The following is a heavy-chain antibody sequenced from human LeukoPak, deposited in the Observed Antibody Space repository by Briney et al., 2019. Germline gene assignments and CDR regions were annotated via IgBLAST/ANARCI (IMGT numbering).Heavy chain of an antibody. Sequence: GGSLRLSCAVSGFTFSSYAMSWVRHGPGKGLEWVSAISGSGGSTTYADSVKGQFTHSRDNSKNTLYLQMNSLRAEDTAVYYCAKSPTYYDFWSGHGGPNWFDPWGQGTLVTVSS. J-gene: IGHJ5*02. D-gene: IGHD3-3*01. CDR3: AKSPTYYDFWSGHGGPNWFDP. V-gene: IGHV3-23*01. CDR2: ISGSGGST. CDR1: GFTFSSYA.